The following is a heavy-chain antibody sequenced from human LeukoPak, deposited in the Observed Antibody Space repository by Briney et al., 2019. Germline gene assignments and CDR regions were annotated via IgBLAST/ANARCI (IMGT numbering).Heavy chain of an antibody. Sequence: SETLSLTCAVSRGSITNSSCYWGWIRQPPGKGLEWIGGIYYTGTTYYSPSLNSRITISMVTSKKQFSLRLASVTAADTAVYYCARRAVVPAAVSYFDNWGQGTLVTVSS. J-gene: IGHJ4*02. CDR2: IYYTGTT. V-gene: IGHV4-39*01. CDR1: RGSITNSSCY. D-gene: IGHD2-2*01. CDR3: ARRAVVPAAVSYFDN.